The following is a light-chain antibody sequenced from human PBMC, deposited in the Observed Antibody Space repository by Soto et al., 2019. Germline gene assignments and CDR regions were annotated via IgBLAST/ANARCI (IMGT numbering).Light chain of an antibody. CDR1: NSDIGAGYD. V-gene: IGLV1-40*01. Sequence: QSVLTQPPSVSGAPGQRVTISCTGRNSDIGAGYDVHWYQQLPGTAPKLVIYANNNRPSGVPDRFSASKSGTSASLAITGLQADDEAHYYCQSYDSSLRGVFGTGTKLTVL. CDR3: QSYDSSLRGV. J-gene: IGLJ1*01. CDR2: ANN.